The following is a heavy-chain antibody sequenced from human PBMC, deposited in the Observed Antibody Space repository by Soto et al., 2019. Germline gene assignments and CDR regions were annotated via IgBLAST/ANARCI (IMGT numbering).Heavy chain of an antibody. D-gene: IGHD6-19*01. CDR1: GYSFTSYW. CDR3: ARSRIGAYSSGWYSLSGYYNYGIDV. V-gene: IGHV5-51*01. CDR2: IYPGDSDT. J-gene: IGHJ6*02. Sequence: GESLKISCKGSGYSFTSYWIGWVRQMPGKGLELMGIIYPGDSDTRYSPSFQGQVTISADKSISTAYLQWSSLKASDTAMYYCARSRIGAYSSGWYSLSGYYNYGIDVWGQGTKVTVSS.